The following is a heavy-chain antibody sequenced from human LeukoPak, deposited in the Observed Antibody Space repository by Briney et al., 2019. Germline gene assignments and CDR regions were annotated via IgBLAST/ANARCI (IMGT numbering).Heavy chain of an antibody. J-gene: IGHJ6*02. Sequence: PSETLSLTCTVSGGSTSSSSYYWGWIRQPPGKGLEWIGSIYYSGSTNYNPSLKSRVTISVDTSKNQFSLKLSSVTAADTAVYYCARVGGTNYYYYGMDVWGQGTTVTVSS. CDR1: GGSTSSSSYY. CDR2: IYYSGST. D-gene: IGHD1-1*01. CDR3: ARVGGTNYYYYGMDV. V-gene: IGHV4-39*07.